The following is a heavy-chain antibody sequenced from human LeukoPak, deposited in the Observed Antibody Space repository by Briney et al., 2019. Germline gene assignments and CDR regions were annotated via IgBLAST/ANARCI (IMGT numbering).Heavy chain of an antibody. CDR3: ARGFWVSRDSSGYPAFDI. V-gene: IGHV1-69*05. D-gene: IGHD3-22*01. CDR1: GGTFSSYA. Sequence: ASVKVSCKASGGTFSSYAISWVRQAPGQGLEGMGGIIPIFGTANYPQKFQGRVTITTDESTSTAYMELSSLRSEDTAVYYCARGFWVSRDSSGYPAFDIWGQGTMVTVSS. J-gene: IGHJ3*02. CDR2: IIPIFGTA.